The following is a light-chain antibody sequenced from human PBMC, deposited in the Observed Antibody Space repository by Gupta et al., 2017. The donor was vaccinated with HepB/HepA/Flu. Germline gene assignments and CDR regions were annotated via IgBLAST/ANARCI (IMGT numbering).Light chain of an antibody. V-gene: IGKV3-20*01. CDR3: QQYGSSPKT. CDR1: QSVTSTY. Sequence: EIVLTQSPGTLSLSPGERATLSCRASQSVTSTYLAWYQQQPGQAPRLLIYGASTRATGIPDRFSGSGSETDFTLTISRLEPEDFAVYYCQQYGSSPKTFGQGTKLEIK. CDR2: GAS. J-gene: IGKJ2*01.